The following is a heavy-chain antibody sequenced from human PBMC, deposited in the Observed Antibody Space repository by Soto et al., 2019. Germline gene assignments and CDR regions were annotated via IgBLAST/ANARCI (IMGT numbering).Heavy chain of an antibody. Sequence: QVLLVQSGAEVKKSGSSVKVSCKLSGATFSSYAMSWVRQAPGQGLEWIGGIIPFFGTPNYAQKFQGRVTITADTSTATSYMELSSLRSDDTAAYYCARDKGAYYSHLVYWGQGTLVTVSS. D-gene: IGHD3-22*01. V-gene: IGHV1-69*06. CDR1: GATFSSYA. CDR3: ARDKGAYYSHLVY. J-gene: IGHJ4*02. CDR2: IIPFFGTP.